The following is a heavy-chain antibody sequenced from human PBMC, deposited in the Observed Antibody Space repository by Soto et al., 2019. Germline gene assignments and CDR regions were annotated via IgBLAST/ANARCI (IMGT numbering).Heavy chain of an antibody. CDR1: GGTFSSYA. Sequence: SVKVSCKASGGTFSSYAISWVRQAPGQGLEWMGGIIPIFGTANYAQKFQGRVTITADESTSTAYMELSSLRSEDTAVYYCARGLDSSGPIDIWGQGTMVTVSS. D-gene: IGHD3-22*01. CDR3: ARGLDSSGPIDI. V-gene: IGHV1-69*13. J-gene: IGHJ3*02. CDR2: IIPIFGTA.